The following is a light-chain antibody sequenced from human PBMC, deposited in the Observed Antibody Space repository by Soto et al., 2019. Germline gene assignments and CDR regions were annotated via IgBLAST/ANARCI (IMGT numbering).Light chain of an antibody. CDR1: QSLLHSNGYNY. V-gene: IGKV2-28*01. CDR3: MQPLQSWT. J-gene: IGKJ1*01. CDR2: LGS. Sequence: DIVMTQSPLSLPVTPGEPASISCRSSQSLLHSNGYNYLDWDLQKPGQSPQLLIYLGSNRASGVPDRFSGSGSGTNCTLKISRVEAEDVEVYYCMQPLQSWTFGQGTKVEI.